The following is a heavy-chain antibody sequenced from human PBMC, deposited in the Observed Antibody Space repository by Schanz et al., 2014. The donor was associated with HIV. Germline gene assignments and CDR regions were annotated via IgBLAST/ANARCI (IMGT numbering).Heavy chain of an antibody. V-gene: IGHV1-2*02. CDR1: GYTFTDFY. D-gene: IGHD1-1*01. CDR2: IKPNDGET. J-gene: IGHJ4*02. Sequence: QVQLVQSGAEVKKPGASVRVSCEASGYTFTDFYIHWVRQAPGQGLEWVGYIKPNDGETYYARKFRGRVTMTRDTSISSASLELTRLRSDDTAVYFCTRNRYQLLPFDFWGQGTLVTVSS. CDR3: TRNRYQLLPFDF.